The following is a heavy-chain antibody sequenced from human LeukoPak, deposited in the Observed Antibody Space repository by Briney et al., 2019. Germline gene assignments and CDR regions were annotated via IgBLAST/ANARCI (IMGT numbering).Heavy chain of an antibody. V-gene: IGHV3-7*01. D-gene: IGHD3-10*01. CDR3: ARDQLGESDY. CDR2: IKQDGSEK. J-gene: IGHJ4*02. Sequence: PGGSLRLSCAASGFTFSSYWMTWVRQAPGMGLEWVANIKQDGSEKYYVDSVKGRFTISRDNAKNSLYLQTNSLRADDTAVYYCARDQLGESDYWGQGTLVTVSS. CDR1: GFTFSSYW.